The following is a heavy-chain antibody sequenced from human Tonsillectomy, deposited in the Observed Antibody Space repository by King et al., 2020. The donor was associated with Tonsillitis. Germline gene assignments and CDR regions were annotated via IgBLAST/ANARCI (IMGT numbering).Heavy chain of an antibody. CDR1: GFPFSNYV. D-gene: IGHD2-15*01. CDR3: ARDMTSCSGGSCYSDNYFDY. Sequence: QLVESGGGVVQPGRSLRLSCVASGFPFSNYVIHWVRQAPGKGLDWVAVISYDGSHKYFADSVKGRFAISRDNSKNTLYLQMNSLRAEDTAVYYCARDMTSCSGGSCYSDNYFDYWGQGTLVTVSS. J-gene: IGHJ4*02. CDR2: ISYDGSHK. V-gene: IGHV3-30*09.